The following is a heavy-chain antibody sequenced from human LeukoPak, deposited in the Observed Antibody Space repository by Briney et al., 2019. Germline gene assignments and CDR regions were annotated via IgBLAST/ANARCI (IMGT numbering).Heavy chain of an antibody. CDR1: GYIFTSYA. CDR2: INAGNGNT. CDR3: ARTPDGDKFDY. Sequence: ASVKVSCKASGYIFTSYAMHWVRQAPGQRLEWMGWINAGNGNTKYSQKFQGRVTITRDTSASTAYMELSSLRSEDTAVYYCARTPDGDKFDYWGQGTLVAVSS. D-gene: IGHD4-17*01. V-gene: IGHV1-3*01. J-gene: IGHJ4*02.